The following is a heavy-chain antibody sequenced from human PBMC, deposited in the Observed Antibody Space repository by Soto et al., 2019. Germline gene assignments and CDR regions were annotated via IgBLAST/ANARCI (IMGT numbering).Heavy chain of an antibody. J-gene: IGHJ5*02. CDR1: GFSLKNVIIG. D-gene: IGHD5-12*01. Sequence: SGPTLVNPTETLTRTFSVSGFSLKNVIIGVGWIRHPPGKALEWLAHIFLNDNKSYRTSLKSRLTISSDASKNQVVLTMARMDPVDTGTYYCARIIGTDVVATIDNWFDPWGQGTLVTVSS. CDR3: ARIIGTDVVATIDNWFDP. CDR2: IFLNDNK. V-gene: IGHV2-26*01.